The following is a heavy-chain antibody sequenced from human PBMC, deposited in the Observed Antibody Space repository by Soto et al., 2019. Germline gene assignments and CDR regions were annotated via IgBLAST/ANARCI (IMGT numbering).Heavy chain of an antibody. V-gene: IGHV1-46*03. J-gene: IGHJ5*02. CDR3: ARGSMVVVVPAAMPRGSENWFDP. CDR2: INPSGGST. Sequence: ASVKVSCKASGYTFTSYYMHWVRQAPGQGLEWMGIINPSGGSTSYAQKFQGRVTMTRDTSTSTVYMELSSLRSEDTAVYYCARGSMVVVVPAAMPRGSENWFDPWGQGTLVTVSS. D-gene: IGHD2-2*01. CDR1: GYTFTSYY.